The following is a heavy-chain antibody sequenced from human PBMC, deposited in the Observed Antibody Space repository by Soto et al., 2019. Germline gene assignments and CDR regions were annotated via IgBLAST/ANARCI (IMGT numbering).Heavy chain of an antibody. CDR2: IKEDGSDK. Sequence: PGGSVRLSCAASGFTFSRYWMSWVRQAPGKGLEWVANIKEDGSDKYYLDSVKGRFTISKDNAKNSVYLQLNSLRAEDTAIYYCARLGHLGEYNYGYGDFWGQGTLVTVSS. CDR3: ARLGHLGEYNYGYGDF. CDR1: GFTFSRYW. D-gene: IGHD5-18*01. V-gene: IGHV3-7*01. J-gene: IGHJ4*02.